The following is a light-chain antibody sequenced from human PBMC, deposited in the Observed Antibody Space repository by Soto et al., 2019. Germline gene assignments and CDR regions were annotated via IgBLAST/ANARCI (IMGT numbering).Light chain of an antibody. V-gene: IGLV2-23*02. CDR1: SSDVGSYNL. CDR2: EVS. CDR3: CSYAGSRTHVL. J-gene: IGLJ2*01. Sequence: QSALTQPASVSGSPGQSITISCIGTSSDVGSYNLVSWYQQHPGKAPKVLIYEVSERPSGLSNRFSGSKSGNTASLTISGLQAEDEAEYYCCSYAGSRTHVLFGGGTKLTVL.